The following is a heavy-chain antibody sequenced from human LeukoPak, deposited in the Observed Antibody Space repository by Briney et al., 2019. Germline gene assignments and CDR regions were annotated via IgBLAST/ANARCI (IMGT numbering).Heavy chain of an antibody. Sequence: GGSLRLSCAASGFTFSSYWMHWVRQAPGKGLVWVSRANSDGSSTSYADSVKGRFAISRDNAKNTLYLQMNSLRVEDTAVYYCARGNSGYYQYYFDYWGQGTLVTVSS. D-gene: IGHD3-22*01. CDR2: ANSDGSST. CDR3: ARGNSGYYQYYFDY. J-gene: IGHJ4*02. V-gene: IGHV3-74*01. CDR1: GFTFSSYW.